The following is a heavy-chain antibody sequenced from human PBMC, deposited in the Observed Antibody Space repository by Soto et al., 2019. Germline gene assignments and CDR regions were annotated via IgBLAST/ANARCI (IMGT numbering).Heavy chain of an antibody. CDR2: IYPGDSDT. J-gene: IGHJ5*02. V-gene: IGHV5-51*01. Sequence: GESLKISCKGSGYSFTSYWIAWVRQMPGKGLECMGIIYPGDSDTRYSPSFEGQVTISADKSINTAYLQRSSLKASDSAMYYCARPFDTSGWYDPWGQGTLVTVSS. D-gene: IGHD6-19*01. CDR1: GYSFTSYW. CDR3: ARPFDTSGWYDP.